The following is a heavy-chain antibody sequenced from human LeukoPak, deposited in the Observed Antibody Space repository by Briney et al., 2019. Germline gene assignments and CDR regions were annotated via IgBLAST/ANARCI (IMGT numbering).Heavy chain of an antibody. Sequence: ASVKVSCKASGYTLTGYYLHWVRQAPGQGLEWMGWINPNSGGINYAQKFQGRVTMTWDTSTSTAYMELNRLTSDDTAVYYCARGRSVAVAVWSPPIDYWGQGTLVAVSS. V-gene: IGHV1-2*02. CDR1: GYTLTGYY. J-gene: IGHJ4*02. CDR3: ARGRSVAVAVWSPPIDY. D-gene: IGHD6-19*01. CDR2: INPNSGGI.